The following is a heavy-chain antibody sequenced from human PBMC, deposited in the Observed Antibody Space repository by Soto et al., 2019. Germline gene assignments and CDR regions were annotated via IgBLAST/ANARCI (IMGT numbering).Heavy chain of an antibody. CDR3: ARVGGINWFDP. D-gene: IGHD3-16*01. V-gene: IGHV4-31*03. J-gene: IGHJ5*02. CDR2: INYSRST. CDR1: GDSISSGGYY. Sequence: QVQLQESGPGLVKPSQTLSLTCTVSGDSISSGGYYWSWIRQHPGKGLEWIGYINYSRSTYYKPSLKRRVTICVDTSKNQCSLKLSSVTAAGTAVYYCARVGGINWFDPWGQGTLVTVSS.